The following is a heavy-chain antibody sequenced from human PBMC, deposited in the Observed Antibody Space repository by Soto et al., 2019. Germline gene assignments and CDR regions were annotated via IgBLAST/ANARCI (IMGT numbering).Heavy chain of an antibody. J-gene: IGHJ4*02. Sequence: ASVKVSCKVSGYTLTELSMHWVRQAPGKGLEWMGGFDPEDGETIYAQKFQGRVTMTEDTSTDTAYMELSSLRSEDTAVYYCATRYSSGWYFDCWGQGTLVTVSS. CDR1: GYTLTELS. CDR2: FDPEDGET. D-gene: IGHD6-19*01. CDR3: ATRYSSGWYFDC. V-gene: IGHV1-24*01.